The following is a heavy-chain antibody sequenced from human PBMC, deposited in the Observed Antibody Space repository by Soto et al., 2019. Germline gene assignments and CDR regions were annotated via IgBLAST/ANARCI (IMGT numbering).Heavy chain of an antibody. D-gene: IGHD1-26*01. CDR2: ISWSTSSI. V-gene: IGHV3-9*01. CDR1: GFTFDDYA. Sequence: QAGGSLRLSCAASGFTFDDYAMHWVRQIPGKGLQWVSGISWSTSSIGYGASLRGRFLISRDNANNSLYLQMNDLRPEDTALYYCGKASSSNSWSPIDYWGQGTMVTVS. J-gene: IGHJ4*02. CDR3: GKASSSNSWSPIDY.